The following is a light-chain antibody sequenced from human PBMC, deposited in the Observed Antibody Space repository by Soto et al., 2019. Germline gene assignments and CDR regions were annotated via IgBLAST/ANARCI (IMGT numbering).Light chain of an antibody. CDR3: CSYTGRPIFVL. J-gene: IGLJ2*01. Sequence: QSVLTQPASVSGSPGQSITISCTGTSSSVGDYDLVSWYQQHPGKAPKLMLYEGNKRPSGVSDRFSGSKSGNTASLTISGLQAEDEADYYCCSYTGRPIFVLFGGGTQLTVL. CDR2: EGN. CDR1: SSSVGDYDL. V-gene: IGLV2-23*01.